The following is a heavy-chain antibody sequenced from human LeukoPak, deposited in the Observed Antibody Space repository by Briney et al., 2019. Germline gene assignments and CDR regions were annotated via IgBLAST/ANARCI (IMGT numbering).Heavy chain of an antibody. D-gene: IGHD3-16*02. Sequence: SETLSLTCAVSNYSISSVYYWGWIRQPPGKGLEWIGSIYHRGNTYYNPSLKSRVTISVDTSDNQFSLKLSSVTAADTAVYYCARIRMITSGGVIVRTYYFDYWGQGTLVIVSS. CDR2: IYHRGNT. V-gene: IGHV4-38-2*01. CDR3: ARIRMITSGGVIVRTYYFDY. J-gene: IGHJ4*02. CDR1: NYSISSVYY.